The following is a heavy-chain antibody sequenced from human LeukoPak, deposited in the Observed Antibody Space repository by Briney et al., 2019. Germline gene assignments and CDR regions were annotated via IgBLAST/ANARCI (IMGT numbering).Heavy chain of an antibody. D-gene: IGHD1-14*01. Sequence: GGSLRLSCAASGFTFSSYWMPWVRQAPGKGLVWVSRINSDGSSTSYADSVKGRLTISRDNAKNTLYLQMNSLRAEDTAVYYCARVEVTAGAATSWIDPWGQGTLVTVSS. CDR1: GFTFSSYW. J-gene: IGHJ5*02. V-gene: IGHV3-74*01. CDR2: INSDGSST. CDR3: ARVEVTAGAATSWIDP.